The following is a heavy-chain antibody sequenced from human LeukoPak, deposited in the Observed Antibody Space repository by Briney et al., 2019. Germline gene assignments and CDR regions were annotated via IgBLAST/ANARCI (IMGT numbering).Heavy chain of an antibody. V-gene: IGHV3-9*01. CDR3: AKLPGSGTSSSL. J-gene: IGHJ2*01. CDR2: ICWNSGCI. Sequence: PGRSLRLSCAASGLTFDDYAMHWVRQAPGKGLEWVSGICWNSGCIGYADSVKGRFTISRDNAKNSLYLQMNSLRADDTAFYYCAKLPGSGTSSSLWGRGTLVTVSS. CDR1: GLTFDDYA. D-gene: IGHD6-6*01.